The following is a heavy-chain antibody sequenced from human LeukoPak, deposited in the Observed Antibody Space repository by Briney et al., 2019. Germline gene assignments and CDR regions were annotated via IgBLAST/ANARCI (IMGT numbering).Heavy chain of an antibody. Sequence: MAGGSLRLSCAASGFTFSSYSMNWVRQAPGKGLEWVSSISSSSSYIYYADSVKGRFTISRDNAKNSLYLQVNSLRAEDTAVYCCARGVGYCSGGSCYPPSGLYYGMDVWGQGTTVTVSS. CDR3: ARGVGYCSGGSCYPPSGLYYGMDV. J-gene: IGHJ6*02. V-gene: IGHV3-21*01. CDR2: ISSSSSYI. D-gene: IGHD2-15*01. CDR1: GFTFSSYS.